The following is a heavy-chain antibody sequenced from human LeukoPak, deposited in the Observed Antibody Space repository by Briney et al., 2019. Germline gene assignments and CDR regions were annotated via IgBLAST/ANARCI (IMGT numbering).Heavy chain of an antibody. D-gene: IGHD5-24*01. CDR3: ARSSGWLQFDAFDI. J-gene: IGHJ3*02. CDR2: MNPNSGNT. V-gene: IGHV1-8*01. CDR1: GYTFTSYD. Sequence: ASVKVSCEASGYTFTSYDINWVRQATGQGLEWMGWMNPNSGNTGYAQKFQGRVTMTRNTSISTAYMELSSLRSEDTAVYYCARSSGWLQFDAFDIWGQGTMVTVSS.